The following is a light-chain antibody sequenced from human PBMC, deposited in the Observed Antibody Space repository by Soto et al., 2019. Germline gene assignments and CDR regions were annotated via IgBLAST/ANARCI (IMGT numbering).Light chain of an antibody. J-gene: IGLJ1*01. V-gene: IGLV2-8*01. CDR1: SGDIDNYNY. Sequence: QSALTQPPSASGSPGQSVTISCTGTSGDIDNYNYVSWYLQHPGKXXXLLIFEVTKRPSGVPDRFSGSKSGDTAFLTASGLQADDEADYYCSSYVGSNNFVFGTGTKVTVL. CDR3: SSYVGSNNFV. CDR2: EVT.